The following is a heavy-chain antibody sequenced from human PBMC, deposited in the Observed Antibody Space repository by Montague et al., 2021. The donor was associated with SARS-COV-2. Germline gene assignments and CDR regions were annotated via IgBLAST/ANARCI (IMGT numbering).Heavy chain of an antibody. D-gene: IGHD3-10*01. CDR2: IIRNGVIT. J-gene: IGHJ4*02. CDR1: GFTFNDYA. Sequence: SLRLSCATSGFTFNDYAMHWVRQASGKGLEWVSGIIRNGVITDYSDSVKGRFTISRDNAKNSLYLQMNSLRVEDTALYYCTRGFRGGPFDCWGQGTLVTVSS. V-gene: IGHV3-20*04. CDR3: TRGFRGGPFDC.